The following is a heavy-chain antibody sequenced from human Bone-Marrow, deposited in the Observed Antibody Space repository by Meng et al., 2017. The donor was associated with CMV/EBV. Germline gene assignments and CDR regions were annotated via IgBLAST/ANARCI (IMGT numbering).Heavy chain of an antibody. J-gene: IGHJ4*02. D-gene: IGHD2-2*02. CDR1: GYSFTSYW. Sequence: GGSLRLSFKGSGYSFTSYWIGWVRQMPGKDLEWMGIIYPGDSDTRYSPSFQGQVTISAAKSISTAYLQWGSLKASDTAMYYCARFCSSTSCYSSMPAWGQGTLVTVSS. CDR3: ARFCSSTSCYSSMPA. V-gene: IGHV5-51*01. CDR2: IYPGDSDT.